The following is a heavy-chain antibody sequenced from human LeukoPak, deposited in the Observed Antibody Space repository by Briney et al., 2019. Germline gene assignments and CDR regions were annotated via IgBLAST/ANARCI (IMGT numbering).Heavy chain of an antibody. CDR1: GGSISSYY. Sequence: SETLSLTCTVSGGSISSYYWSWIRQPPGKGLEWIGNIYYTGSTNYNPSLKSRVTISVDTSKKQFSLKLSSVTTADTAVYYCARGLTYCGGDCYAPWGQGTQVTVSS. D-gene: IGHD2-21*02. CDR3: ARGLTYCGGDCYAP. J-gene: IGHJ5*02. CDR2: IYYTGST. V-gene: IGHV4-59*01.